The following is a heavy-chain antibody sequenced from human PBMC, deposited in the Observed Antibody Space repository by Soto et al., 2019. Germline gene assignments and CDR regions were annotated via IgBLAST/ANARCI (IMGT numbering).Heavy chain of an antibody. CDR1: GGSFSGYY. CDR3: ARGHSWYYYGSGTHQRGWFDP. CDR2: INHSGST. V-gene: IGHV4-34*01. J-gene: IGHJ5*02. D-gene: IGHD3-10*01. Sequence: QVQLQQWGAGLLKPSETLSLTCAVYGGSFSGYYWSWIRQPPGKGLEWIGEINHSGSTNYNPSLKSRVTISVDTSKIQFSLTLGSVPAADTAVYYCARGHSWYYYGSGTHQRGWFDPWGQGTLVTVSS.